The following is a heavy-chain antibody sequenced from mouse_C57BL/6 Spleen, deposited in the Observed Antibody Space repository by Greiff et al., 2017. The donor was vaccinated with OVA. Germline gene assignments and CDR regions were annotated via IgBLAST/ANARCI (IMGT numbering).Heavy chain of an antibody. CDR1: GYTFTSYW. Sequence: QVQLKQPGAELVRPGTSVKLSCKASGYTFTSYWMHWVKQRPGQGLEWIGVIDPSDSYTIYNQKFKGKATLTVDTSSSTAYMQLSSLTSEDSAVYYCARGSDGYYGFAYWGQGTLVTVSA. V-gene: IGHV1-59*01. CDR2: IDPSDSYT. J-gene: IGHJ3*01. CDR3: ARGSDGYYGFAY. D-gene: IGHD2-3*01.